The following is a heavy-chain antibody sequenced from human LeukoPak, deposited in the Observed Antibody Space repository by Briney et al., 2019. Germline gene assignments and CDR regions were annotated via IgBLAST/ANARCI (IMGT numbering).Heavy chain of an antibody. CDR2: INTYNGDT. CDR1: GYTFTHYG. V-gene: IGHV1-18*01. D-gene: IGHD6-19*01. CDR3: ARGSETVAGDY. J-gene: IGHJ4*02. Sequence: ASVKVSCKASGYTFTHYGITWVRQAPGQGLAWMGWINTYNGDTKCAQKLQGRVTMTTDTSTSTAFMELRSLRSDDSAVYYCARGSETVAGDYWGQGTLVTVSS.